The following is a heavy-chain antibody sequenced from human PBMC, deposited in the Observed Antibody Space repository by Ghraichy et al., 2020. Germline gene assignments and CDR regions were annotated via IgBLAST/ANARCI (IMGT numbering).Heavy chain of an antibody. V-gene: IGHV4-59*01. D-gene: IGHD3-10*01. CDR1: GGSISSYY. CDR3: ARDVGFEDY. CDR2: IYYSGST. J-gene: IGHJ4*02. Sequence: SQTLSLTCTVSGGSISSYYWSWIRQPPGKGLEWIGYIYYSGSTNYNPSPKSRVTISVDTSKNQFSLKLSSVTAADTAVYYCARDVGFEDYWGQGTLVTVSS.